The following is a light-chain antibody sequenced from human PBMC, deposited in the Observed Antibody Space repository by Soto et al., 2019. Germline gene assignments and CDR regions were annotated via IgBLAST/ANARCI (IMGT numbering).Light chain of an antibody. J-gene: IGKJ1*01. V-gene: IGKV1-5*03. CDR3: QQYNSYPWT. CDR1: QSFSSW. Sequence: DIQMTQSPSTLSASGGDRVTITCRASQSFSSWLAWYQQKPGKAPKLLIYKASSLESGVPSRFSGSGSGTEFTLTISSLQPDDFATYYCQQYNSYPWTFGQGTKVEIK. CDR2: KAS.